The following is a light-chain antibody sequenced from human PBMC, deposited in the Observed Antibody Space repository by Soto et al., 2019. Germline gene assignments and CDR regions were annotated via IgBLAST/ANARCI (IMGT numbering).Light chain of an antibody. CDR3: QQYNTYWT. CDR1: QSISSW. J-gene: IGKJ1*01. CDR2: DAS. V-gene: IGKV1-5*01. Sequence: DIHVTQSPSTLSASVGDRVTITCRASQSISSWLAWYQQKPGKAPKLLIYDASSLESGVPSRFSGSGSGTEFTLTISSLQPDDIATDYCQQYNTYWTFGQGTKVEIK.